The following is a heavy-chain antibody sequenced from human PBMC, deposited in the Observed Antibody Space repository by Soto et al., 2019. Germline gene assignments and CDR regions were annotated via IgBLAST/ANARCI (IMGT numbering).Heavy chain of an antibody. CDR1: DFTFSSYS. D-gene: IGHD3-22*01. V-gene: IGHV3-48*02. J-gene: IGHJ6*02. CDR3: ARVVVVIPPGYYYAMDV. Sequence: GGSLRLSCAVSDFTFSSYSMNWVRQAPGRGLEWVAYITSSSDTIYYSDSVKGRFTISRDNGKNSLFLQMNSLRDEDTAVYYCARVVVVIPPGYYYAMDVWGQGTTVTVSS. CDR2: ITSSSDTI.